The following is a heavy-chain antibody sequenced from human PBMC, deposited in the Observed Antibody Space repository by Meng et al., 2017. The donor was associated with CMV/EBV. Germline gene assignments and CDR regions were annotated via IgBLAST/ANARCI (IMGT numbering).Heavy chain of an antibody. V-gene: IGHV4-34*01. D-gene: IGHD3-16*02. CDR3: ATSSYDYVWGSYRSGDYYGMDV. CDR1: GGSFSGYY. J-gene: IGHJ6*02. CDR2: INHSGST. Sequence: SETLSLTCAVYGGSFSGYYWSWISQPPGKGLEWIGEINHSGSTNYNPSLKSRVTISVDTSKNQFSLKLSSVTAADTAVYYCATSSYDYVWGSYRSGDYYGMDVWGQGTTVTVSS.